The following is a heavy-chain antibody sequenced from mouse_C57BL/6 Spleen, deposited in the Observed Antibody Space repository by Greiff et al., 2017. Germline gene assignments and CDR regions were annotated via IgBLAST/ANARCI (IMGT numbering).Heavy chain of an antibody. Sequence: VKVVESGAELVKPGASVKMSCKASGYTFTTYPIEWMKQNHGKSLEWIGNFHPYNDDTKYNEKFKGKATLTVEKSSSTVYLELSRLTSDDSAVYYCARSPYDYDGGFDYWGQGTTLTVSS. CDR1: GYTFTTYP. CDR3: ARSPYDYDGGFDY. CDR2: FHPYNDDT. V-gene: IGHV1-47*01. D-gene: IGHD2-4*01. J-gene: IGHJ2*01.